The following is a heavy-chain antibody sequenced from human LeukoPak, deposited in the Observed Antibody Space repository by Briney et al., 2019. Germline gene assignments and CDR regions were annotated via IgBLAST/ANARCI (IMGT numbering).Heavy chain of an antibody. CDR2: IYYSGST. CDR3: ARRGDYDFWSGYLDY. D-gene: IGHD3-3*01. Sequence: SETLSLTCTVSGGSISSSSYYWGWIRQPPGKGLEWIGGIYYSGSTYYNPSLKSRVTISVDTSKNQFSLKLSSVTAADTAVYYCARRGDYDFWSGYLDYWGQGTLVTVSS. J-gene: IGHJ4*02. V-gene: IGHV4-39*01. CDR1: GGSISSSSYY.